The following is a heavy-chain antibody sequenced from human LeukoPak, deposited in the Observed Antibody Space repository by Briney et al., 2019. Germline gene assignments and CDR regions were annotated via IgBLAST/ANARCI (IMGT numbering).Heavy chain of an antibody. CDR3: ARELAARPRGFDY. CDR1: GGSISSGGYY. J-gene: IGHJ4*02. D-gene: IGHD6-6*01. CDR2: IYYSGST. V-gene: IGHV4-31*03. Sequence: SQTLSLTRTVSGGSISSGGYYWSWIRQHPGKGLEWIGYIYYSGSTYYNPSLKSRVTISVDTSKNQFSLKLSSVTAADTAVHYCARELAARPRGFDYWGQGTLVTVSS.